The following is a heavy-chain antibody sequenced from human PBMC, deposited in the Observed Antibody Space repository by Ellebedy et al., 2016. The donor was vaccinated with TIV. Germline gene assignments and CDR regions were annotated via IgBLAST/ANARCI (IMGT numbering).Heavy chain of an antibody. D-gene: IGHD3-22*01. CDR1: GLTFSTYA. V-gene: IGHV3-23*01. J-gene: IGHJ4*02. CDR3: ASHLSSGYYVY. Sequence: GESLKITCVTSGLTFSTYAMSWVRPAPGKGLEWVSAFGGAGGGTSHADFVKGRFTISRDNSKNTLYLEMNSLRAEDTAVYYCASHLSSGYYVYWGQGTLVTVSS. CDR2: FGGAGGGT.